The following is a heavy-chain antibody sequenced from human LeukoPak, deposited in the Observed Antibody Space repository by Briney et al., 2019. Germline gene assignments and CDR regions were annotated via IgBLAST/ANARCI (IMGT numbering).Heavy chain of an antibody. CDR1: GFTFSSYE. V-gene: IGHV3-48*03. Sequence: GGSLRLSCAASGFTFSSYEMNWVRQAPGKGLEWVSYISSSGSTIYYADSVKGRFTISRDNAKNSLYLQMNSLRAEGTAVYYCARGRDGYNMDYWGQGTLVTVSS. D-gene: IGHD5-24*01. CDR3: ARGRDGYNMDY. CDR2: ISSSGSTI. J-gene: IGHJ4*02.